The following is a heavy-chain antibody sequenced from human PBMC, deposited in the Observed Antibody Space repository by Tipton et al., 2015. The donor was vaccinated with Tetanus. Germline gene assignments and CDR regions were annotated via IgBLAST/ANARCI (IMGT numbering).Heavy chain of an antibody. V-gene: IGHV3-11*04. CDR2: ISASGTII. CDR3: ACHRHSNWFDY. J-gene: IGHJ4*02. CDR1: Y. D-gene: IGHD6-13*01. Sequence: YWGWIRQPPGKGLEWVSYISASGTIIFYADSVRGRFTVSRDNAKDSLYLQMNSLRDEDTAVYFCACHRHSNWFDYWGQGTLVTVSS.